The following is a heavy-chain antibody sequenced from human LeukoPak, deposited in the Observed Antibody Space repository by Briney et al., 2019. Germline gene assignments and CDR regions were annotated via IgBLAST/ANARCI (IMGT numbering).Heavy chain of an antibody. CDR3: ARDSENYGGNSDY. D-gene: IGHD4-23*01. CDR2: ISSSSSYI. J-gene: IGHJ4*02. CDR1: GFTVSSNS. V-gene: IGHV3-21*01. Sequence: PGGSLRLSCTVSGFTVSSNSMNWVRQAPGKGLEWVSSISSSSSYIYYADSVKGRFTISRDNAKNSLYLQMNSLRAEDTAVYYCARDSENYGGNSDYWGQGTLVTVSS.